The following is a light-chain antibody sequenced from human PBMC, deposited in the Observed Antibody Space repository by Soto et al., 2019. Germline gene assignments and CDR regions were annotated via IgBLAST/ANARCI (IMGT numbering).Light chain of an antibody. J-gene: IGKJ1*01. CDR1: QSVSSN. CDR2: GAS. V-gene: IGKV3-15*01. Sequence: EIVMTQSPATLSVSPGERATLSCRARQSVSSNLAWYQQKPGQAPRLLIYGASTRATGIPARFSGSGSGTEFTLTISSLQSEDFAVYYCQQYNNWPPGTFGQGTKVDIK. CDR3: QQYNNWPPGT.